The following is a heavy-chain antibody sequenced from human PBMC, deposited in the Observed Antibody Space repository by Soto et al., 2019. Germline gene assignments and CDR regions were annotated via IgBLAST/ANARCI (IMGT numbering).Heavy chain of an antibody. CDR2: IKYDGSEK. D-gene: IGHD3-22*01. J-gene: IGHJ4*02. CDR1: GFTFSSYW. Sequence: VGSLRLSCAASGFTFSSYWMSWVRQAPGRGLEWMANIKYDGSEKYYVDSVKGRLTISRDNAKNSLYLQMNSLRAEDTAVYYCASSPHKDSRPDYWGQGTLVTVSS. CDR3: ASSPHKDSRPDY. V-gene: IGHV3-7*03.